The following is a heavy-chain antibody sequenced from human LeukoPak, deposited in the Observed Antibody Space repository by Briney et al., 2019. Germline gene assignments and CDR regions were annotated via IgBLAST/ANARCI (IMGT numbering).Heavy chain of an antibody. Sequence: GGSLRLSCAVSGFTFTDYWMNWVRQAPGKGLEWVASIRQDGGEKYYVDSVKGRFTISRDNTKNSLYLQMSALRAEDTAIYYCARDGTAAGLYFDLWGQGTLVAVSS. J-gene: IGHJ4*01. CDR3: ARDGTAAGLYFDL. CDR1: GFTFTDYW. CDR2: IRQDGGEK. V-gene: IGHV3-7*01. D-gene: IGHD6-13*01.